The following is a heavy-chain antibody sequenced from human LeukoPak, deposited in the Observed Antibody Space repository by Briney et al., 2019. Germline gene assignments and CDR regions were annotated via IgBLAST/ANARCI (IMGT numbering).Heavy chain of an antibody. CDR3: AKEAEQARSGYDYGDFDH. D-gene: IGHD5-12*01. Sequence: GGSLRLSCAASGFTFSSYGMHWVRQAPGKGLEWVAVISYDGSNKYYADSVKGRFTISRDNSKNTLYLQMNSLRAEDTAVYYCAKEAEQARSGYDYGDFDHWGQGTLVTVSS. CDR1: GFTFSSYG. J-gene: IGHJ4*02. CDR2: ISYDGSNK. V-gene: IGHV3-30*18.